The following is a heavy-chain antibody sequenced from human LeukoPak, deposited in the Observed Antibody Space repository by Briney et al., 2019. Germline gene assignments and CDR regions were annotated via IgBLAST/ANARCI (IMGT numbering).Heavy chain of an antibody. D-gene: IGHD6-13*01. V-gene: IGHV3-7*03. CDR3: ARAKAAAMFSSDY. CDR1: GFTFSNYW. J-gene: IGHJ4*02. CDR2: IKQDGSEK. Sequence: GESLSLSCAASGFTFSNYWMSWARQAPGKGLEWVANIKQDGSEKYYVDSVKGRLTISRDNAKNSLYLQMNSLRVEDTAVYYCARAKAAAMFSSDYWGQGTLVTVSS.